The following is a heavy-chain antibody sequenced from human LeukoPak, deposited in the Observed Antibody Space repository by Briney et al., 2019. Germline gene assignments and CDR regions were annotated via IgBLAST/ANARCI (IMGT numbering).Heavy chain of an antibody. CDR3: ARHESCSSSSCSFFGPTT. CDR2: ISAYNGNT. Sequence: GASVKVSCKASGYTFTSYGISWVRQAPGQGLEWMGWISAYNGNTNYAQKLQGRVTMTTDTSTSTAYMELRSLRSDDTAVYYCARHESCSSSSCSFFGPTTWGQGTLVTVSS. V-gene: IGHV1-18*01. CDR1: GYTFTSYG. J-gene: IGHJ5*02. D-gene: IGHD2-15*01.